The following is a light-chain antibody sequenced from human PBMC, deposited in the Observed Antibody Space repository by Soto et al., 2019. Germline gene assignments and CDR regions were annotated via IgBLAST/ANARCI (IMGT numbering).Light chain of an antibody. J-gene: IGKJ4*01. CDR2: DAS. CDR3: QQYYSIPLT. Sequence: IGLTHSPDILAFSPGEKSTLVCRASQSLSRYLAWYQQKPGQAPSLLIYDASNRATGIPARFSGSGSGTDFTLTISSLQAEDVAVYYCQQYYSIPLTVGGGTKVDIK. V-gene: IGKV3-11*01. CDR1: QSLSRY.